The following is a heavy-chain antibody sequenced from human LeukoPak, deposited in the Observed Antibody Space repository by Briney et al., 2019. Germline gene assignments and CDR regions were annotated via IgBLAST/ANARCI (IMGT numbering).Heavy chain of an antibody. J-gene: IGHJ4*02. V-gene: IGHV3-20*04. CDR3: ARDLVGATGGLFDY. D-gene: IGHD1-26*01. Sequence: GGSLRLSCAASGFTFDDYAMSWVRQAPGKGLEWVSGNWNAGSTSYADSVKGRFAISRDNAKNSLYLQMNSLRAEDTALYYCARDLVGATGGLFDYWGQGTLVSVSS. CDR2: NWNAGST. CDR1: GFTFDDYA.